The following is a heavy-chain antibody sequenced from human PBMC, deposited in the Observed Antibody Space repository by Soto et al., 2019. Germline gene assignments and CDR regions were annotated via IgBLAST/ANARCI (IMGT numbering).Heavy chain of an antibody. CDR3: ARPEDSSGWIYAFDI. V-gene: IGHV1-69*02. CDR1: GGTFSSYT. D-gene: IGHD6-19*01. Sequence: ASVKVSCKASGGTFSSYTISWVRQAPGQGLEWMGRIIPILGIANYAQKFQGRVTITADKSTSTAYMELSSLRSEDTAVYYCARPEDSSGWIYAFDIWGQGTMVTVSS. J-gene: IGHJ3*02. CDR2: IIPILGIA.